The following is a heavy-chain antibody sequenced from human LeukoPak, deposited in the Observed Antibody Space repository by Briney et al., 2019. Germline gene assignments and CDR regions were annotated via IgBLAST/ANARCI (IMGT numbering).Heavy chain of an antibody. D-gene: IGHD3-10*01. CDR2: INHSGST. Sequence: SETLSLTCAVYGGSFSGYYWSWIRQPPGKGLEWIGEINHSGSTNYNPSLKSQVTISVDTSKNQFSLKLSSVTAADTAVYYCARAPFRGFFDYWGQGTLVTVSS. CDR1: GGSFSGYY. V-gene: IGHV4-34*01. J-gene: IGHJ4*02. CDR3: ARAPFRGFFDY.